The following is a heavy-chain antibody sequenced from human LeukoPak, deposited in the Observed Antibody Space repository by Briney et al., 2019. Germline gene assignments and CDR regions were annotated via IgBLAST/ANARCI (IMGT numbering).Heavy chain of an antibody. CDR3: ASRIAVAGIQH. CDR1: GFTFSSYA. V-gene: IGHV3-23*01. Sequence: GGSLRLSCAASGFTFSSYAMSWVRQAPGKGLECVSAISGSGGSTYYADSVKGRFTISRDNSKNTLYLQMNSLRAEDTAVYYCASRIAVAGIQHWGQRTLVTVSS. J-gene: IGHJ1*01. D-gene: IGHD6-19*01. CDR2: ISGSGGST.